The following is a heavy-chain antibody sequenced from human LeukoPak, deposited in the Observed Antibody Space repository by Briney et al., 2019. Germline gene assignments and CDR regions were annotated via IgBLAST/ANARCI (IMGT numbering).Heavy chain of an antibody. CDR3: AREGTSITGTRRGFDP. CDR1: GFTFSSYE. V-gene: IGHV3-48*03. D-gene: IGHD1-7*01. J-gene: IGHJ5*02. CDR2: ISSSGSTI. Sequence: PGGSLRLSCAASGFTFSSYEMNWVRQAPGKGLEWVSYISSSGSTIYYADSVKGRFTISRDNAKNSLYLQMNSLRAEDTAVYYCAREGTSITGTRRGFDPWGQGTLVTASS.